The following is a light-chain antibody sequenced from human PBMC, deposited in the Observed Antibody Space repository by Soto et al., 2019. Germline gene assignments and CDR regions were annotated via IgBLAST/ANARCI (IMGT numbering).Light chain of an antibody. CDR2: AAS. CDR1: QSISSY. V-gene: IGKV1-39*01. CDR3: QQLNSYPLT. Sequence: DIQITQSPSSLSASVGDRVTITCRASQSISSYLNWYQQKPGKAPKLLIYAASSLQSGVPSRFSGSGSGTDFTLTISSLQPEDFATYYCQQLNSYPLTFGGGTKVDIK. J-gene: IGKJ4*01.